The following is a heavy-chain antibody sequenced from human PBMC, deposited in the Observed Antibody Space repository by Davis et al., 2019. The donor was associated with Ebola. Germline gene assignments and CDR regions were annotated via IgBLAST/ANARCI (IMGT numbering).Heavy chain of an antibody. D-gene: IGHD5-18*01. CDR2: INHSGST. CDR1: GGPISSSSYY. J-gene: IGHJ2*01. V-gene: IGHV4-39*07. CDR3: ARLWIPYWYFDL. Sequence: PSEPLSLTCTVPGGPISSSSYYWSWIRQPPGKGLEWIGEINHSGSTNYNPSLKSRVTISVDTSKNQFSLKLSSVTAADTAVYYCARLWIPYWYFDLWGRGTLVTVSS.